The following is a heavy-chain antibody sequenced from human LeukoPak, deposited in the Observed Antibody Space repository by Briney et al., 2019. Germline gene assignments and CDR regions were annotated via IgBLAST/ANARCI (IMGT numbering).Heavy chain of an antibody. J-gene: IGHJ4*02. CDR3: AREDFTVTGAFDY. CDR1: GFTFNTYS. D-gene: IGHD4-17*01. Sequence: GGSLRLSCAAFGFTFNTYSMIWVRQAPGQGLEWVSFISSGSSHTFYADSVKGRFTISRDNAKNSLYLQMNSLRAEDTAVYFCAREDFTVTGAFDYWGQGTLVTVSS. CDR2: ISSGSSHT. V-gene: IGHV3-21*01.